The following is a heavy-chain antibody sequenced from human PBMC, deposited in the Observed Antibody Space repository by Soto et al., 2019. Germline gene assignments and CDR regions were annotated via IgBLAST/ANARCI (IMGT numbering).Heavy chain of an antibody. CDR3: ARDRGGSVAHVV. V-gene: IGHV3-66*01. J-gene: IGHJ3*01. CDR2: IYSGGDT. D-gene: IGHD3-10*01. CDR1: GLTVSNNY. Sequence: ELQLVESGGGLVQPGGSVRLSCAVSGLTVSNNYMSWVRQAPGKGLEWVSHIYSGGDTFYSNSVRGRFTISRDSSKNTLYLQMDGLRVEDTAVYYCARDRGGSVAHVVSGQGTMVTVSS.